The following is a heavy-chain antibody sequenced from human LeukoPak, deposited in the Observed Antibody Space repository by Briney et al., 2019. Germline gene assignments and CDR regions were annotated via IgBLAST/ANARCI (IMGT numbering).Heavy chain of an antibody. CDR1: GYTFTSYG. V-gene: IGHV1-18*04. D-gene: IGHD3-22*01. Sequence: ASVKVSCKASGYTFTSYGISWVRQAPGQGLEWMGWISAYNGNTNYAQKLQGRVTMTTDTSTSTAYMELRSLRSDDTAVYYCARGPPRYYYDSSGYVHDAFDVWGQGTMVTVSS. CDR2: ISAYNGNT. J-gene: IGHJ3*01. CDR3: ARGPPRYYYDSSGYVHDAFDV.